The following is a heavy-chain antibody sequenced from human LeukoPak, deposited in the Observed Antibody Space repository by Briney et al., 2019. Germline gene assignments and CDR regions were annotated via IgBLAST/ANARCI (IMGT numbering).Heavy chain of an antibody. V-gene: IGHV1-8*01. CDR2: MNPNSGNT. Sequence: ASVKGSCKASGYTFTSYDINWVRQATGQGLEWMGWMNPNSGNTGYAQKFQGRVTMTRNTSISTAYMELSSLRSEDTAVYYCARGRAMAYDAFDIWGQGTMVTVSS. D-gene: IGHD5-18*01. CDR3: ARGRAMAYDAFDI. J-gene: IGHJ3*02. CDR1: GYTFTSYD.